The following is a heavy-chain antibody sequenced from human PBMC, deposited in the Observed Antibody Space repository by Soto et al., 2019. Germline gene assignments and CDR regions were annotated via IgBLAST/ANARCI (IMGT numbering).Heavy chain of an antibody. D-gene: IGHD3-10*01. V-gene: IGHV1-46*01. CDR3: ARDRWFGELSGKQFDY. J-gene: IGHJ4*02. CDR1: GYTFTSYY. Sequence: QVQLVQSGAEVKKPGASVKVSCKASGYTFTSYYMHWVRQAPGQGLEWMGIINPSGGSTSYAQKFQGRVTMTRDTSTSTVYMELSSLRSEDTAVYYCARDRWFGELSGKQFDYWGQGTLVTVSS. CDR2: INPSGGST.